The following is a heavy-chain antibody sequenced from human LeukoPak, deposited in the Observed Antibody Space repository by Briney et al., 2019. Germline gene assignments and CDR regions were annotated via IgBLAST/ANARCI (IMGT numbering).Heavy chain of an antibody. Sequence: SETLSLTCAVYGGSFSGYYWNWIRQPPRKGLEWIGEINHSGGTNYNPFLKSRVTISVDTSKNQFSLKLSSVTAADTAVYYCARRRTSYNILTGYYNFDFWGQGTLVTVSS. CDR3: ARRRTSYNILTGYYNFDF. CDR1: GGSFSGYY. CDR2: INHSGGT. V-gene: IGHV4-34*01. D-gene: IGHD3-9*01. J-gene: IGHJ4*02.